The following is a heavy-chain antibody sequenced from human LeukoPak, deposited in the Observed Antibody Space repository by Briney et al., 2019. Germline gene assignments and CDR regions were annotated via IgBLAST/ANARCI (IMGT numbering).Heavy chain of an antibody. CDR1: GGSISSGGYY. D-gene: IGHD3-22*01. Sequence: SETLSLTCTVSGGSISSGGYYWSWMRQHPGKGLEWIGYIYYSGSTYYNPSLKSRVTISVDTSKNQFSLKLSSVTAADTAVYYCARVRYYDSSGYHYYFDYWGQGTLVTVSS. J-gene: IGHJ4*02. V-gene: IGHV4-31*03. CDR3: ARVRYYDSSGYHYYFDY. CDR2: IYYSGST.